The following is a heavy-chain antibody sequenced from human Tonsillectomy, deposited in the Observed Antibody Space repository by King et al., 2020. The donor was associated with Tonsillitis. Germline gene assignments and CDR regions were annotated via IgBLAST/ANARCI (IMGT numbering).Heavy chain of an antibody. J-gene: IGHJ3*02. CDR3: ARDFIMANAFDI. CDR1: GYIFTGYY. D-gene: IGHD3-10*01. Sequence: VQLVESGAELKKPGASVKVSCKASGYIFTGYYLHWVRQAPGQGLEWMGWINPNTGGTKYAQKFQGRVTMIRDTSISTAYMELSRVRSDDTAVYYCARDFIMANAFDIWGQGTMVTVSS. CDR2: INPNTGGT. V-gene: IGHV1-2*02.